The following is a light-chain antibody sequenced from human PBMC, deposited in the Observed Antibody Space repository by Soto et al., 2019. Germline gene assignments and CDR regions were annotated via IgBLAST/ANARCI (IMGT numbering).Light chain of an antibody. V-gene: IGKV3-11*01. CDR3: QLRTDWPPMYT. CDR2: DAS. Sequence: ILTQSPATLSLSPGERATLSCRSSRSVATYLAWYQQKPGQAPRLLIYDASNRATGVPARFTGSGAGSDFTLTISNLEPEDFAIYYCQLRTDWPPMYTFGQGTKLEIK. J-gene: IGKJ2*01. CDR1: RSVATY.